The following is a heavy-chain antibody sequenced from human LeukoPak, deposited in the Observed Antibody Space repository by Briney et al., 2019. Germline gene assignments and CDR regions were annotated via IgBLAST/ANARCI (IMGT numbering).Heavy chain of an antibody. V-gene: IGHV1-46*01. CDR2: INPSGGST. CDR1: GYTFTGYY. CDR3: AKDHERRYFDWLCHGFDY. Sequence: ASVKVSCKASGYTFTGYYMHWVRQAPGQGLEWMGWINPSGGSTSYAQKFQGRVTMTRDMSTSTVYMELSSLRSEDTAVYYCAKDHERRYFDWLCHGFDYWGQGTLVTVSS. J-gene: IGHJ4*02. D-gene: IGHD3-9*01.